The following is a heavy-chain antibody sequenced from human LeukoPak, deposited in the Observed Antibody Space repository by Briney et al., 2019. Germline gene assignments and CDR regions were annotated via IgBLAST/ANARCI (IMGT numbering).Heavy chain of an antibody. Sequence: PGGSLRLSCAASGFTFSDYYMSWIRQAPGKGLEWVSYISSSGSTIYYADSVKGRFTISRDNAKNSLYLQMNSLRAEDTAVYYCARELKTPVSIYYFDYWGQGTLVTVSS. J-gene: IGHJ4*02. CDR2: ISSSGSTI. CDR1: GFTFSDYY. D-gene: IGHD5/OR15-5a*01. CDR3: ARELKTPVSIYYFDY. V-gene: IGHV3-11*01.